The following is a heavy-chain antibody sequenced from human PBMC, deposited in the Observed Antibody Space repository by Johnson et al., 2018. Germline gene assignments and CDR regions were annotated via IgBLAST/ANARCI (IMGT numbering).Heavy chain of an antibody. CDR3: ARHLGEGYCRGGSCYPYYYYDGMDV. J-gene: IGHJ6*02. CDR1: GYTFTSYD. CDR2: MNPNSGNT. V-gene: IGHV1-8*01. D-gene: IGHD2-15*01. Sequence: LVQSGAEVKKPGASVQVSCKASGYTFTSYDINWVRQATGQGLEWMGWMNPNSGNTGYAQKFQGRVTMTRTTSISTAYMELSSLRSEETGVYYWARHLGEGYCRGGSCYPYYYYDGMDVWGQGTTVTVSS.